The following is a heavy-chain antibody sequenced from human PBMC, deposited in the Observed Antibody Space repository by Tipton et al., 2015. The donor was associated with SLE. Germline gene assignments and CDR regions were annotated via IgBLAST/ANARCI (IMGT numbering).Heavy chain of an antibody. Sequence: LRLSCTVSGGSISSDSWNWIRQPPGKGLEWIGYIYYSGSPNYNPSLKSRLTISVDMSKNQISLKLSSVTAADTAVYSCARGVYDFLTGPKRFDPWGQGTLVTVSS. CDR1: GGSISSDS. J-gene: IGHJ5*02. D-gene: IGHD3-9*01. CDR2: IYYSGSP. V-gene: IGHV4-59*01. CDR3: ARGVYDFLTGPKRFDP.